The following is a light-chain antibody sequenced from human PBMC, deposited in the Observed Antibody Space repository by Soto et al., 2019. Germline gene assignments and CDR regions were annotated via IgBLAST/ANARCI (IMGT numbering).Light chain of an antibody. Sequence: EIVLTQSPGTLSLSPGERATLSSRASQSVSSSYLAWYQQKPGQSPRLLISGASSTATGIPDRFSGSGSGTDFTLTISRLDPEDLAVYYCQQYGSSQSFGQGTQVEIK. V-gene: IGKV3-20*01. CDR2: GAS. J-gene: IGKJ1*01. CDR3: QQYGSSQS. CDR1: QSVSSSY.